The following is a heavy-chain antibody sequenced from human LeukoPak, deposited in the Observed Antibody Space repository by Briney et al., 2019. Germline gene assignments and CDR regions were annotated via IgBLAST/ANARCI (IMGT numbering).Heavy chain of an antibody. CDR1: GFTFSSYA. J-gene: IGHJ4*02. CDR2: TSDDGSAK. V-gene: IGHV3-30-3*01. D-gene: IGHD4-17*01. Sequence: GGSLRLSCAASGFTFSSYAMHWVRQAPGKGLQWLALTSDDGSAKYYADSVKGRFTISRDNSQNTLYLQMNSLRADETAIYYCARAPGGFHGDYSPIAYWGQGTLVTVSS. CDR3: ARAPGGFHGDYSPIAY.